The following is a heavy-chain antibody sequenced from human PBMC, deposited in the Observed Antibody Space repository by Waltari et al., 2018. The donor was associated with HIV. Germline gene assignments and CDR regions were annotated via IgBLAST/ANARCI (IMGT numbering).Heavy chain of an antibody. D-gene: IGHD6-19*01. V-gene: IGHV4-61*02. J-gene: IGHJ4*02. CDR3: ARTRIPSSGWYVDY. CDR1: GCSISRGTYY. CDR2: IYTSGST. Sequence: QVQLQESGPGLVKPSQTLSLTCTVSGCSISRGTYYWSWIRQPAGKGLEWIGRIYTSGSTNYNPSPKSRLTISVDTSKNQFSLKLSSVTAADTAVYYCARTRIPSSGWYVDYWGQGTLVTVSS.